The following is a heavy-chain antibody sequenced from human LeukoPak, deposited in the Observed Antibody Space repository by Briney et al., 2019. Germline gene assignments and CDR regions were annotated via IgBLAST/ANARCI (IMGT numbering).Heavy chain of an antibody. CDR2: ISSSSSYI. D-gene: IGHD6-19*01. CDR3: ARDLSYSSGYNFDY. V-gene: IGHV3-21*06. CDR1: GFTFSIYS. Sequence: GGSLRLSCAVSGFTFSIYSMNWVRRAPGKGLEWVSFISSSSSYIYYADSVKGRFTISRDNAKNSLYLQMNSLSADDTAVYYCARDLSYSSGYNFDYWGQGTLVTVSS. J-gene: IGHJ4*02.